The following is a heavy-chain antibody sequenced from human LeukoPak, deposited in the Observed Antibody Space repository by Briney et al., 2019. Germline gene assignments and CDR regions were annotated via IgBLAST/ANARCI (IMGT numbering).Heavy chain of an antibody. CDR2: IYAHDSKT. Sequence: KVGESLKISCKGSGYSFSNYWIGWVRQLPGKGLEWMGIIYAHDSKTIYSPSFQSQVTISVDKSISTAYLQWTTLQTSDTAVYFCARRAELGMRWFDTWGQGTLVNVFS. J-gene: IGHJ5*02. CDR1: GYSFSNYW. D-gene: IGHD1-26*01. CDR3: ARRAELGMRWFDT. V-gene: IGHV5-51*01.